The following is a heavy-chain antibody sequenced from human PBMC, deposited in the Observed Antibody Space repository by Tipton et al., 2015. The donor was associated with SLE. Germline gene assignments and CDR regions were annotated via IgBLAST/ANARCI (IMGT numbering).Heavy chain of an antibody. D-gene: IGHD2-15*01. J-gene: IGHJ4*02. CDR1: GFTLSSYS. CDR2: ISSSSSYI. Sequence: SLRLSCADSGFTLSSYSMKWVSQAPGKGLEWVSSISSSSSYIYYADSVKGRFTISRDNAKNSLYLQMNSLRAEDTAVYYCAREGAFYSIDYWGQGTMVTVSS. CDR3: AREGAFYSIDY. V-gene: IGHV3-21*01.